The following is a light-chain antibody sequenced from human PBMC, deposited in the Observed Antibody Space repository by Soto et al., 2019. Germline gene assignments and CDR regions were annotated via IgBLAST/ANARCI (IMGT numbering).Light chain of an antibody. CDR2: STK. J-gene: IGLJ2*01. CDR3: VLYMGSGIWV. Sequence: QTVVTQEPSFSVSPGGTVTLTCGLSSGSVSTSRYPSWYQQTPGQAPRTLIYSTKTRSSGVPDRFSGSILGNKAALTTTGAQADDECDYYCVLYMGSGIWVFGGGTKLTVL. V-gene: IGLV8-61*01. CDR1: SGSVSTSRY.